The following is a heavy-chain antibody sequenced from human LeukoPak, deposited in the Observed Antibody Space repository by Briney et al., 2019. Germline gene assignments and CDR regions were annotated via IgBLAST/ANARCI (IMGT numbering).Heavy chain of an antibody. D-gene: IGHD2-2*01. V-gene: IGHV3-74*01. J-gene: IGHJ4*02. CDR3: ARHCTSSSCSDY. Sequence: GGSLRLFCVASGFTFSSYWMHWVRQAPGKGLVWVSRINNDGSSTSYADSVKGRFTISRDNAKNTLYLQMNSLRAEDSSVYFCARHCTSSSCSDYWGQGTLVTVSS. CDR2: INNDGSST. CDR1: GFTFSSYW.